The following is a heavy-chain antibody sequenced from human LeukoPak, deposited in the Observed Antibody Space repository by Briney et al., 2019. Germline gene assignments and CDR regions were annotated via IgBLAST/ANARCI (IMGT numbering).Heavy chain of an antibody. D-gene: IGHD6-6*01. CDR2: IYYSGST. CDR3: ARSIAARIDAFDI. Sequence: PSETLSLTCTVSGGSITSSSHYWGWIRQPPGKGLEWIGSIYYSGSTYYNPSLKSRVTISVDTSKNQFSLKLSSVTAADTAVYYCARSIAARIDAFDIWGQGTMVTVSS. V-gene: IGHV4-39*07. CDR1: GGSITSSSHY. J-gene: IGHJ3*02.